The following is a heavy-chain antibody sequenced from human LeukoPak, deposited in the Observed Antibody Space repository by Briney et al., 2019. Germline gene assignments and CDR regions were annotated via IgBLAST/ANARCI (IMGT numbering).Heavy chain of an antibody. CDR2: TYYRSKWYN. V-gene: IGHV6-1*01. J-gene: IGHJ4*02. CDR1: GDRVSSNSAA. CDR3: ARDMARWLQSFYSFDY. Sequence: SQTLSLTCAISGDRVSSNSAAWNWIRQSPSRGLEWLGRTYYRSKWYNDYAVSVKSRITINPDTSKNQFSLQLNSVTPEDTAVYYCARDMARWLQSFYSFDYWGQGTLVTVSS. D-gene: IGHD5-24*01.